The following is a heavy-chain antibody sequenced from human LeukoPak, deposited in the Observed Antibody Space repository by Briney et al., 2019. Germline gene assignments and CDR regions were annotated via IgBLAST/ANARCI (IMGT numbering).Heavy chain of an antibody. CDR2: IYPGDSDT. CDR3: ARHGSRATAGTLDWFDP. D-gene: IGHD6-13*01. J-gene: IGHJ5*02. Sequence: GESLKISCKGSGYSFTNYWIGWVRQMPGKGLEWMGIIYPGDSDTRYSPSFQGQVTISADKSISTAYLQWSSLKASDTAMYYCARHGSRATAGTLDWFDPWGQGTLVTVSS. V-gene: IGHV5-51*01. CDR1: GYSFTNYW.